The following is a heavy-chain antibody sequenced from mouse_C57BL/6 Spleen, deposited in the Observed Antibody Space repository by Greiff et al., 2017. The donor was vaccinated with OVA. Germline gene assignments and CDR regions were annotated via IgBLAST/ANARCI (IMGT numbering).Heavy chain of an antibody. Sequence: EVKLMESEGGLVQPGSSMKLSCTASGFTFSDYYMAWVRQVPEKGLEWVANINYDGSSTYYRYPVKSLFIISRDNAKNILYLQMSRLKSEDTATYYCARRASGTHFDYWGQGTTLTVSS. J-gene: IGHJ2*01. CDR2: INYDGSST. D-gene: IGHD4-1*01. CDR3: ARRASGTHFDY. CDR1: GFTFSDYY. V-gene: IGHV5-16*01.